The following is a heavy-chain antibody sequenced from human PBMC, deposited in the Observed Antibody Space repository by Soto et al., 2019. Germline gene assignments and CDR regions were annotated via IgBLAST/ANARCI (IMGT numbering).Heavy chain of an antibody. V-gene: IGHV1-69*01. J-gene: IGHJ4*02. CDR3: SSALGSGSYFNPGD. CDR2: IIPIFGTA. Sequence: ASVKVSCTASGGTFSSYAISWVRQAPGQGLEWMGGIIPIFGTANYAQKFQGRVTITADESTSTAYMELSSLRSEDTAVYYWSSALGSGSYFNPGDWGKGNLVTVCS. CDR1: GGTFSSYA. D-gene: IGHD3-10*01.